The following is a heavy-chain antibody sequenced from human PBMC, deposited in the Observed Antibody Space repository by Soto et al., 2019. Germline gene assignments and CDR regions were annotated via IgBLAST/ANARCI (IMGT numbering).Heavy chain of an antibody. V-gene: IGHV4-4*07. CDR1: GDCICTHF. CDR2: IYTPGST. D-gene: IGHD3-22*01. J-gene: IGHJ6*02. CDR3: AREGVYFDSSGCVVYHYNGVDA. Sequence: SDTLSLLCTVCGDCICTHFWWWMRQPAAGGLDWIGRIYTPGSTNYNPSLKSRVAMSVETCRTQFSLKLSSVPAADPAVYYCAREGVYFDSSGCVVYHYNGVDAWGQGTTVTVSS.